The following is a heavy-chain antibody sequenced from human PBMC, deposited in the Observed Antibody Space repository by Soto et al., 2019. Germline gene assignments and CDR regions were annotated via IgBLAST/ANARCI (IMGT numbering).Heavy chain of an antibody. D-gene: IGHD3-3*01. J-gene: IGHJ4*02. V-gene: IGHV4-31*03. Sequence: SQTLSLTCTVSGDCISSGSHYWNSIRQRPRKGLERIGHTSYIGSAYYSPSLKSRLTISVATSKNQFSLKLNSVTAADTAVYYCVGRLATIYNYFDSWGQGTQVTVSS. CDR3: VGRLATIYNYFDS. CDR2: TSYIGSA. CDR1: GDCISSGSHY.